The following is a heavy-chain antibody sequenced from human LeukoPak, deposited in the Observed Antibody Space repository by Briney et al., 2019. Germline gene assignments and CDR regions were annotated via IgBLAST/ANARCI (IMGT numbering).Heavy chain of an antibody. D-gene: IGHD1-26*01. CDR1: GFIFSRYW. CDR3: VRGSYSGNCYYFDY. J-gene: IGHJ4*02. V-gene: IGHV3-7*01. Sequence: PGGSLRLSCAASGFIFSRYWMSWVRQAPGKGLEWVANIKRDGSEKYYVDSVKGRFIISRDNAKNSMYLLMNSLRAEDTAVYYCVRGSYSGNCYYFDYWGQGSQVTVSS. CDR2: IKRDGSEK.